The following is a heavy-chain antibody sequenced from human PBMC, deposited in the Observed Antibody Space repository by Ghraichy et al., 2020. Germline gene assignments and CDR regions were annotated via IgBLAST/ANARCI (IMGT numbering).Heavy chain of an antibody. Sequence: GGSLRLSCAVSGFTFSSYAMYWVRQAPGKGLEWVSSISSSSTYIYYAESVKGRFTISRDNAKNSLSLQMNSLRAEDTALYYCARDRICGGDCYYWFDPWGQGTLVTVSS. D-gene: IGHD2-21*02. J-gene: IGHJ5*02. CDR2: ISSSSTYI. CDR3: ARDRICGGDCYYWFDP. CDR1: GFTFSSYA. V-gene: IGHV3-21*01.